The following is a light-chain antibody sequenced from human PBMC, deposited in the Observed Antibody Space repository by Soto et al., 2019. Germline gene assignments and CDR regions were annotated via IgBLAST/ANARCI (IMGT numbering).Light chain of an antibody. CDR3: CSYAGSRRLI. Sequence: QSALTQPASVSGSPGQSITISCTGTSSDVGNYNLVSWYQQHPGKAPKFIIYEATKRPSGVSNRFSGSKSGNTASLTISGLQAEDEADYYCCSYAGSRRLIFGGGTKVTVL. CDR2: EAT. CDR1: SSDVGNYNL. V-gene: IGLV2-23*01. J-gene: IGLJ2*01.